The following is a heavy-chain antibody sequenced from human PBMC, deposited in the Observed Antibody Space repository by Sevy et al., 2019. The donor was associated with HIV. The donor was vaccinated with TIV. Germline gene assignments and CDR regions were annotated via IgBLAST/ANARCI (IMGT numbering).Heavy chain of an antibody. J-gene: IGHJ6*03. CDR1: GGSISSSSYY. V-gene: IGHV4-39*01. D-gene: IGHD3-22*01. CDR2: IYYSGST. CDR3: AGHVTMILVVTPHGPGNMDV. Sequence: SETLSLTCTVSGGSISSSSYYWGWIRQPPGKGLEWIGSIYYSGSTYYNPSLKSRVTISVDTSKNQFSLKLSSVTAADTAVYYCAGHVTMILVVTPHGPGNMDVWGKGTTVTVSS.